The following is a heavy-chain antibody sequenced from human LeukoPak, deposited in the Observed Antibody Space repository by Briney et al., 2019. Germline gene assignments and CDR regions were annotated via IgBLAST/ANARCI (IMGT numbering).Heavy chain of an antibody. D-gene: IGHD4-17*01. CDR3: AKGLRSPVTTRTFDY. Sequence: PGGSLRLSCAASGFTFSSYAMSWVRQAPGKGLEWVSISSSGGSTYYADSVKGRFTISRDNSKNTLYLQMNSLRAEDTAVYYCAKGLRSPVTTRTFDYWGQGTLVTVSS. J-gene: IGHJ4*02. V-gene: IGHV3-23*01. CDR2: ISSSGGST. CDR1: GFTFSSYA.